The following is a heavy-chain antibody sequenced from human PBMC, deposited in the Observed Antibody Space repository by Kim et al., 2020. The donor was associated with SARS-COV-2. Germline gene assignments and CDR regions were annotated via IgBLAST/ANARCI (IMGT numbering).Heavy chain of an antibody. V-gene: IGHV1-3*01. D-gene: IGHD3-22*01. Sequence: SQKFQGRVTITRDTSASTAYMELSSLGSEDTAVYYCARVYDSSGYYPADYWGQGTLVTVSS. J-gene: IGHJ4*02. CDR3: ARVYDSSGYYPADY.